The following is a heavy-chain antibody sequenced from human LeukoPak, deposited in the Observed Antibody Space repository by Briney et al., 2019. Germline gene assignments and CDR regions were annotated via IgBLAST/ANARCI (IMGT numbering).Heavy chain of an antibody. V-gene: IGHV4-39*07. CDR2: IYYSGST. D-gene: IGHD2-15*01. CDR1: GGSISSSSYY. Sequence: SETLSLTCTVSGGSISSSSYYWGWIRQPPGKGLEWIGSIYYSGSTYYNPSLKSRVTISVDTSKIQFSLKLSSVTAADTAVYYCAREDVVVVAATGNYWGQGTLVTVSS. CDR3: AREDVVVVAATGNY. J-gene: IGHJ4*02.